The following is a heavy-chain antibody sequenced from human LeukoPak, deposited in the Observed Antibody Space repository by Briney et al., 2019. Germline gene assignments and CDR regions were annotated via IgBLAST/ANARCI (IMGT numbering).Heavy chain of an antibody. CDR1: GFTFSNYW. CDR3: VRDKEVVTGIGWFDP. J-gene: IGHJ5*02. V-gene: IGHV3-74*01. CDR2: IDSDGRST. D-gene: IGHD2-21*02. Sequence: GGSLRLSCAASGFTFSNYWMHWVRQAPGKGLVWVSRIDSDGRSTNYADSVKGRFTISRDNAKNTLYLQMNSLSVEDTAVYYCVRDKEVVTGIGWFDPWGQGTLVAVSS.